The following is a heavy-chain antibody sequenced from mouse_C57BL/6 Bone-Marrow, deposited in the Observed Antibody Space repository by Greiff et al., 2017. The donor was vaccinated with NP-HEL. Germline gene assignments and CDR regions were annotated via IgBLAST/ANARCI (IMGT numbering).Heavy chain of an antibody. CDR3: ARSLLLRYVDY. Sequence: QVQLQQSGPELVKPGASVKISCKASGYSFTSYYIHWVKQRPGQGLEWIGWIYPGSGNTKYNEKFKGKATLTADTSSSTAYMQLSSLTSEDSAVYYCARSLLLRYVDYWGQGTTLTVSS. D-gene: IGHD1-1*01. V-gene: IGHV1-66*01. CDR2: IYPGSGNT. CDR1: GYSFTSYY. J-gene: IGHJ2*01.